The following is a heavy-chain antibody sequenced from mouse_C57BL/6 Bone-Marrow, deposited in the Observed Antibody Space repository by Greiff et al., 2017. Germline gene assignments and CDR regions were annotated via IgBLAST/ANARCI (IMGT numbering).Heavy chain of an antibody. CDR1: GYTFTDYY. CDR3: ARIYYDLVSNYYARDY. CDR2: INPYNGGT. V-gene: IGHV1-19*01. J-gene: IGHJ4*01. Sequence: EVKLVESGPVLVKPGASVKMSCKASGYTFTDYYMNWVKQSHGKSLEWIGVINPYNGGTSYNQKFKGKDTLTVDKSSSTAYMELNSLTSEDSAVYYCARIYYDLVSNYYARDYWGQGTSGTVSS. D-gene: IGHD2-4*01.